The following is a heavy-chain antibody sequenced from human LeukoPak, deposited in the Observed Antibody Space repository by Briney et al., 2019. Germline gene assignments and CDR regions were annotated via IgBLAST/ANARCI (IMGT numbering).Heavy chain of an antibody. J-gene: IGHJ4*02. V-gene: IGHV4-38-2*01. CDR1: GYSISSGYY. Sequence: SETLSLTCAVSGYSISSGYYWGRIRQPPGQGLEWIGSIYHSGSTYYNPSLKSRVTISVDTSKNQFSLKLSSVTAADTAVYYCASGGAVVVAATHFDYWGQGTLVTVSS. CDR2: IYHSGST. D-gene: IGHD2-15*01. CDR3: ASGGAVVVAATHFDY.